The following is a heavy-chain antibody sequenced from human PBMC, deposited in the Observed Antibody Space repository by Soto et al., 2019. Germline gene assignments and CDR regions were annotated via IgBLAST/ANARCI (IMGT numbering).Heavy chain of an antibody. V-gene: IGHV1-69*13. CDR2: IIPIFGTA. CDR3: ERDYNWHSRYYSMDC. Sequence: SVKVSCTASGYTFTSYGISWVLQAPGQGLKWMGGIIPIFGTANYAQKFQGRVTITADEATSTAYMELSSLRSEDTAVYYCERDYNWHSRYYSMDCWCQGTTLTVAS. CDR1: GYTFTSYG. D-gene: IGHD1-7*01. J-gene: IGHJ6*02.